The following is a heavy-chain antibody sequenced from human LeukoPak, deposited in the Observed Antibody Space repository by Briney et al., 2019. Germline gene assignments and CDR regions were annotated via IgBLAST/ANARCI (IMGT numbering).Heavy chain of an antibody. CDR1: GGSINNFY. J-gene: IGHJ3*02. CDR3: ARGNYYDSRNAFDI. V-gene: IGHV4-4*07. Sequence: PSETLSLTCSVSGGSINNFYWTWIRQPAGKGLEWIGRISDSGRTKYNPSLKNRVTMSADTSKNQFSLKLSSVTAADTAVYYCARGNYYDSRNAFDIWGQGTMVTVSS. D-gene: IGHD3-22*01. CDR2: ISDSGRT.